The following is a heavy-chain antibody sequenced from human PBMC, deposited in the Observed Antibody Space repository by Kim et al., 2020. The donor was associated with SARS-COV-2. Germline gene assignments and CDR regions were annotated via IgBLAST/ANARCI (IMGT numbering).Heavy chain of an antibody. CDR1: GYTFTSYA. CDR2: INAGNGNT. Sequence: ASVKVSCKASGYTFTSYAMHWVRQAPGQRLEWMGWINAGNGNTKYSQKFQGRVTITRDTSASTAYMELSSLRSEDTAVYYCARVLAVAGTFRGWFDPWGQGTLVTVSS. J-gene: IGHJ5*02. D-gene: IGHD6-19*01. CDR3: ARVLAVAGTFRGWFDP. V-gene: IGHV1-3*01.